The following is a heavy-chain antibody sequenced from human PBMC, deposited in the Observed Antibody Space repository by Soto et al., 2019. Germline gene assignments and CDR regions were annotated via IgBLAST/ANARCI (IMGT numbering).Heavy chain of an antibody. CDR2: ISGSGATT. CDR3: AKMAYFGDPPGGDS. V-gene: IGHV3-23*01. Sequence: EVQLLESGGGLVQPGGSLRLSCAVSGFTFSRSAMSWVRQAPGRGLEWVSIISGSGATTYYADSVEGRFTISRDNSRNTLHLQMSSLGAEDPAVYYCAKMAYFGDPPGGDSWGQGTLVTVSS. D-gene: IGHD3-10*01. J-gene: IGHJ5*01. CDR1: GFTFSRSA.